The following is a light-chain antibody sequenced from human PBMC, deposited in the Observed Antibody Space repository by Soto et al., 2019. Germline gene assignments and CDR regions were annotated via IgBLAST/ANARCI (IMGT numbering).Light chain of an antibody. CDR3: QQSYSAPYA. CDR1: QSIGNY. V-gene: IGKV1-39*01. J-gene: IGKJ2*01. CDR2: AAS. Sequence: DIQMTQSPSSLSASVGDRVTITCRASQSIGNYLNWYQQKPGKAPKLLMYAASSLQSGVPSRFSGSGSGTDFTLTVSSLQPEDFAIYYCQQSYSAPYAFGQGTKLEI.